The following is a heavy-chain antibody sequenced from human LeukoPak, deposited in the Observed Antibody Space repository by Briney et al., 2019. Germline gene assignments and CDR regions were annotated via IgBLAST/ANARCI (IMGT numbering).Heavy chain of an antibody. D-gene: IGHD3-10*01. CDR1: GYSISSGYY. V-gene: IGHV4-38-2*01. J-gene: IGHJ5*02. CDR2: IYHSGST. CDR3: ARRYVVRGVSNWFDP. Sequence: SETLSLTCAVSGYSISSGYYWGWIRQPPGKGLEWIGSIYHSGSTYYNPSLKSRVTISVDTSKNQFSLKLSSVTAADTAVYYCARRYVVRGVSNWFDPWGQGTLVTVSS.